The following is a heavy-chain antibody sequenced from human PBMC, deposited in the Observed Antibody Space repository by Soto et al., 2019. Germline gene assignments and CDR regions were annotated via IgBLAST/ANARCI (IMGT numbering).Heavy chain of an antibody. D-gene: IGHD3-22*01. CDR3: ARALYYYDNSGLAY. J-gene: IGHJ4*02. CDR2: INIYSGDA. V-gene: IGHV1-18*01. CDR1: GYTFTSYG. Sequence: QVRLEQSGPEVKKTGASVKVSCKASGYTFTSYGISWVRQAPGQGLEWMGWINIYSGDANYAQSFQDRVTMTRDTSTNTVYMVMRTLRSDDTAVYYCARALYYYDNSGLAYWGQGTLVTVSS.